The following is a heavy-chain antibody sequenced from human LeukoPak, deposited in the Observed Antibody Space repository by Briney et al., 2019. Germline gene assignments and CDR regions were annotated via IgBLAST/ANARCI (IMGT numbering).Heavy chain of an antibody. D-gene: IGHD3-22*01. CDR2: INDYTGNT. CDR1: GGSFTDYF. Sequence: SEALSLTCDVFGGSFTDYFWTWIRQSPGKGLEWIGEINDYTGNTNYNPSLNSRVSISLEKSKNQFSLELRSVTAADTAVYYCARGRIAKIVVVHSFHYGMDVWGQGTTVTVSS. CDR3: ARGRIAKIVVVHSFHYGMDV. V-gene: IGHV4-34*01. J-gene: IGHJ6*02.